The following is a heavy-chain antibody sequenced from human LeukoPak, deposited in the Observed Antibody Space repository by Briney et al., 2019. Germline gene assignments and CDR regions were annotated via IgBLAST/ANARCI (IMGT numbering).Heavy chain of an antibody. Sequence: PGGSLRLSCAASVFTFSTNSMNWVRQAPGKGLEWVSSISRSSEYMYYADSVKGRFTISRDNAKNSLYLQMSSLRAEDTAVYYCARSYSSSWYDLYYMDVWGKGTTVTVSS. CDR2: ISRSSEYM. D-gene: IGHD6-13*01. V-gene: IGHV3-21*01. CDR1: VFTFSTNS. CDR3: ARSYSSSWYDLYYMDV. J-gene: IGHJ6*03.